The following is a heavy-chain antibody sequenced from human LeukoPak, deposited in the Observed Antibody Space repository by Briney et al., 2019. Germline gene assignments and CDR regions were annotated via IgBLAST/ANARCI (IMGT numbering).Heavy chain of an antibody. CDR1: GFTFSTYA. CDR3: ARSQYCSGGSCYRLGDY. V-gene: IGHV3-33*01. CDR2: IWHDGSNK. Sequence: PGRSLRLSCAASGFTFSTYAMHWVRQAPGKGLEWVAVIWHDGSNKYYADSVKGRFTISRDNSKNTLYLQMDSLRAEDTAVYYCARSQYCSGGSCYRLGDYWGQETLVTVSS. D-gene: IGHD2-15*01. J-gene: IGHJ4*02.